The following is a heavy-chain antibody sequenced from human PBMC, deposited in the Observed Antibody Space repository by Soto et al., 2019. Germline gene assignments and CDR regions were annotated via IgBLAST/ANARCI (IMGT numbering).Heavy chain of an antibody. CDR3: ARDRGYCSGGSCSDNWFDP. CDR1: GGSISSGGYY. CDR2: IYYSGST. V-gene: IGHV4-31*03. J-gene: IGHJ5*02. Sequence: SETLSLTCTVSGGSISSGGYYWSWIRQHPGKGLEWIGYIYYSGSTYYNPSLKSRVTISVDTSKNQFSLKLSSVTAADTAVYYCARDRGYCSGGSCSDNWFDPWGQGTLVTVSS. D-gene: IGHD2-15*01.